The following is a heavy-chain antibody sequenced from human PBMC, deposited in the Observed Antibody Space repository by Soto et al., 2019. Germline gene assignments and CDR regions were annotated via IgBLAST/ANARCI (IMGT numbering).Heavy chain of an antibody. CDR3: ARDNYDFWSGYFFDY. J-gene: IGHJ4*02. CDR1: GFTFSSYG. V-gene: IGHV3-33*01. D-gene: IGHD3-3*01. Sequence: PGGSLRLSCPASGFTFSSYGMHWVRQAPVKGLEWVAVIWYDGSNKYYADSVKGRFTISRDNSKNTLYLQMNSLRAEDTAVYYCARDNYDFWSGYFFDYWGQGTLVTVSS. CDR2: IWYDGSNK.